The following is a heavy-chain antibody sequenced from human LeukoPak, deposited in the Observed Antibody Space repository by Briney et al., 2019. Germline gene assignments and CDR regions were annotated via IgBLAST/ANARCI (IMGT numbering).Heavy chain of an antibody. CDR2: IRRRAYGGAA. CDR3: SRNGLADFDY. V-gene: IGHV3-49*04. Sequence: AGGSLRLSCTTPGFAFDDFAMCWVRQTAGKGLECVGFIRRRAYGGAAEYAASVKGRFIISRGDSKGIAYLQMNSLKTEDIAVYYCSRNGLADFDYWGQGSRVIVSP. CDR1: GFAFDDFA. J-gene: IGHJ4*02.